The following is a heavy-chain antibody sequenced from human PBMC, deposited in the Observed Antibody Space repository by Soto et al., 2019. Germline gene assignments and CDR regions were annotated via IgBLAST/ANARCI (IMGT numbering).Heavy chain of an antibody. J-gene: IGHJ4*02. CDR3: SRSPEVGVRGAY. V-gene: IGHV3-21*01. Sequence: EVQLVESGGGLVKPGGSLRLSCTGSGFPFRAYNINWVRQAPGKGLEWVSSITVGSSHIYQPNSMKGRFTISRDDAKNSVYLQIDSLRDEDTALYYCSRSPEVGVRGAYWGQGTLVTVSS. CDR2: ITVGSSHI. D-gene: IGHD3-16*01. CDR1: GFPFRAYN.